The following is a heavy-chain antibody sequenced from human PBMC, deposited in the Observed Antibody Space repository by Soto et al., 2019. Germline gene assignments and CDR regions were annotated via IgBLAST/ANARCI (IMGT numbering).Heavy chain of an antibody. Sequence: GGSLRLSCAASGFTFSSYAMSWVRQAPGKGLEWVSAISGSGGSTYYADSVKGRFTISRDNSKNTLYLQMNSLRAEDTAVYYCAKELYCSGGSCYPHAFDIWGQGTMVTVSS. J-gene: IGHJ3*02. CDR1: GFTFSSYA. CDR3: AKELYCSGGSCYPHAFDI. CDR2: ISGSGGST. V-gene: IGHV3-23*01. D-gene: IGHD2-15*01.